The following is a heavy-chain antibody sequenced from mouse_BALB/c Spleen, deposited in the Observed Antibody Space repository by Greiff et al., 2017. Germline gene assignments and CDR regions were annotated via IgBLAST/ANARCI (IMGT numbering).Heavy chain of an antibody. V-gene: IGHV1-55*01. Sequence: QVQLKQPGAELVKPGTSVKLSCKASGYNFTSYWINWVKLRPGQGLEWIGDIYPGSGSTNYNEKFKSKATLTVDTSSSTAYMQLSSLASEDSALYYCARFGNYPDYWGQGTTLTVSS. D-gene: IGHD1-1*02. CDR1: GYNFTSYW. CDR2: IYPGSGST. CDR3: ARFGNYPDY. J-gene: IGHJ2*01.